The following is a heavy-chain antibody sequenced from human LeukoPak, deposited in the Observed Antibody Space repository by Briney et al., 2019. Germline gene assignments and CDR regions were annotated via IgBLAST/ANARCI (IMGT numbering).Heavy chain of an antibody. CDR1: GGTFSSYA. V-gene: IGHV1-69*13. Sequence: AASVKVSCKASGGTFSSYAIGRVRQAPGQGLEWMGGIIPIFGTANYAQKFQGRVTITADESTSTAYMELSSLRSEDTAVYYCARLGYYYDSSGYYVPFDYWGQGTLVTVSS. CDR2: IIPIFGTA. D-gene: IGHD3-22*01. J-gene: IGHJ4*02. CDR3: ARLGYYYDSSGYYVPFDY.